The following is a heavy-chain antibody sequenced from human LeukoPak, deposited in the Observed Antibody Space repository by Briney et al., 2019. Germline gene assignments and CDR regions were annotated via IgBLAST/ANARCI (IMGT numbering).Heavy chain of an antibody. D-gene: IGHD2-15*01. CDR3: ARIAYCSGGSCYFGAFDI. V-gene: IGHV3-7*01. Sequence: PGGSLRLSCAVSGFTFSRDWMSWVRQAPGKGLEWVANIKQDGSEKYYVDSVKGRFTISRDNAKNSLYLQMNSLRAEDTAVYYCARIAYCSGGSCYFGAFDIWGQGTMVTVSS. CDR1: GFTFSRDW. J-gene: IGHJ3*02. CDR2: IKQDGSEK.